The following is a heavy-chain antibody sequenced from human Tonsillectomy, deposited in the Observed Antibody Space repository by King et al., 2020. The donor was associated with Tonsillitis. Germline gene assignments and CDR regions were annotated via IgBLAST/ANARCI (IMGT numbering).Heavy chain of an antibody. D-gene: IGHD3-22*01. V-gene: IGHV4-59*01. CDR2: IYYSGST. CDR1: GGSISSYY. J-gene: IGHJ3*02. CDR3: ARDWDLYDSSEGHAFDI. Sequence: VQLQESGPGLVKPSETLSLTCTVSGGSISSYYWSWIRQPPGKGLEWIGYIYYSGSTNYNPSLKSRVTISVDTSKNQFSLKLSSVTAADTAGYYCARDWDLYDSSEGHAFDIWGQGTMVTVSS.